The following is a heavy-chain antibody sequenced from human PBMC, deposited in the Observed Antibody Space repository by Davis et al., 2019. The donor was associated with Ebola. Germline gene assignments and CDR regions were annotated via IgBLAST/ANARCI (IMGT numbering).Heavy chain of an antibody. CDR3: ARQGRFLEWLLSWFDP. J-gene: IGHJ5*02. Sequence: MPSETLSLTCAVYGGSFSGYYWSWICQPPGKGLEWIGEINHSGSTNYNPSLKSRVTISVDTSKNQFSLKLSSVTAADTAVYYCARQGRFLEWLLSWFDPWGQGTLVTVSS. CDR2: INHSGST. V-gene: IGHV4-34*01. CDR1: GGSFSGYY. D-gene: IGHD3-3*01.